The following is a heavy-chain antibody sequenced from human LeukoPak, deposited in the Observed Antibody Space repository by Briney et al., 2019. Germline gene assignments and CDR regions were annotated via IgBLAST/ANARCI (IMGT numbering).Heavy chain of an antibody. J-gene: IGHJ5*01. V-gene: IGHV3-53*01. CDR3: ARDSDSGYGPFAS. D-gene: IGHD5-12*01. Sequence: GGSLRLSCAASGFTVSNNYMSWVRQAPGRGLEWVSVIHSGGTTNYADSVQGRFTISRDNSKTTVYLHMNSLRAEDTAVYYCARDSDSGYGPFASWGQGTLVTVSS. CDR2: IHSGGTT. CDR1: GFTVSNNY.